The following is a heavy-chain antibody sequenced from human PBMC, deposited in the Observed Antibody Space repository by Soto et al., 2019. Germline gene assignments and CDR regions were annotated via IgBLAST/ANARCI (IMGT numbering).Heavy chain of an antibody. CDR3: ASYYGGNSDYFDY. CDR1: GGSVSSGSYY. CDR2: IYYSGST. V-gene: IGHV4-61*01. J-gene: IGHJ4*02. Sequence: PSETLSLTCTVSGGSVSSGSYYCSCMRQPPWKGLEWIGYIYYSGSTNYNPSLKSRVTISVDTSKNQFSLKLSSVTAADTAVYYCASYYGGNSDYFDYWGQGTLVTVSS. D-gene: IGHD4-17*01.